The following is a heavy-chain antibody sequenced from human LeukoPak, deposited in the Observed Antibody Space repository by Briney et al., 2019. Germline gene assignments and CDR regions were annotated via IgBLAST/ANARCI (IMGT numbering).Heavy chain of an antibody. D-gene: IGHD6-13*01. Sequence: SETLSLTCTVSGFSISSSSYYWGWIRQPPGKGREWIGSIYYSGSTYYNPSLKSRVTISVDTSKNQFSLKLSSVTAADTAVYYCAREEIAAAGLLDYWGQGTLVTVSS. CDR2: IYYSGST. CDR3: AREEIAAAGLLDY. V-gene: IGHV4-39*07. CDR1: GFSISSSSYY. J-gene: IGHJ4*02.